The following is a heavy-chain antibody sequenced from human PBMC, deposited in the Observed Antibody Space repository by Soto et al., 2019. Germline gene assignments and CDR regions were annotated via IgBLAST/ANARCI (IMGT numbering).Heavy chain of an antibody. D-gene: IGHD3-16*01. V-gene: IGHV4-59*01. Sequence: SETLSLTCTVSGGSITDYYWSWIRQPPGKALEWIGYGYHSVSIHYNPSLKTRVTISVDTSENQFSLRLSTVTAADTAVYYCARAFAGFGAYWYFDLWGRGTLVTVS. CDR1: GGSITDYY. CDR2: GYHSVSI. J-gene: IGHJ2*01. CDR3: ARAFAGFGAYWYFDL.